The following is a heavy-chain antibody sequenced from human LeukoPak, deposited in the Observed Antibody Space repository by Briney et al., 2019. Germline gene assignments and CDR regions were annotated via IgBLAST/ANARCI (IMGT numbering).Heavy chain of an antibody. CDR2: ISDSGTTK. CDR1: GLTFRNYE. V-gene: IGHV3-48*03. Sequence: GGSLRLSCGASGLTFRNYEMNWVRQAPGKGLEWISYISDSGTTKNYADSVKGRFAVCRDNAKNSLYLQMNSLRAEDTAVYYCARDPEVTTDSSGGFDYWGQGTRVTVSS. J-gene: IGHJ4*02. CDR3: ARDPEVTTDSSGGFDY. D-gene: IGHD2-21*02.